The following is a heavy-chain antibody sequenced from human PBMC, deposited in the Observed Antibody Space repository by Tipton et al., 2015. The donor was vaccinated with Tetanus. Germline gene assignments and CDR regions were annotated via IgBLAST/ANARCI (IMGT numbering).Heavy chain of an antibody. J-gene: IGHJ4*02. D-gene: IGHD4-17*01. V-gene: IGHV4-34*01. CDR1: GGSFSGYY. CDR3: ARGLIGTTVTPYYFVY. Sequence: TLSLTCAVYGGSFSGYYWSWIRQPPGKGLEWIGEINHSGSTNYNPSLKSRVTISVDTSKNQFSLKLSSVTAADTAVYYCARGLIGTTVTPYYFVYWGQGTLVTVSS. CDR2: INHSGST.